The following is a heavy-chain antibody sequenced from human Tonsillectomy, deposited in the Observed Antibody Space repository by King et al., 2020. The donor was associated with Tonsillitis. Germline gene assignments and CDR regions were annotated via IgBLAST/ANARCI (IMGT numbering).Heavy chain of an antibody. Sequence: QLVQSGGGLVQPGGSLILSCAASGFTFNNYLMSWVRQAPGKGLEWVATIKQDRSEKYYVDSVKGRFTISRVNAKNSLYLQMNSLRADDTAVYYCARAGNYYYYGMDVWGQGTTVTVSS. J-gene: IGHJ6*02. D-gene: IGHD1-14*01. CDR1: GFTFNNYL. CDR2: IKQDRSEK. V-gene: IGHV3-7*03. CDR3: ARAGNYYYYGMDV.